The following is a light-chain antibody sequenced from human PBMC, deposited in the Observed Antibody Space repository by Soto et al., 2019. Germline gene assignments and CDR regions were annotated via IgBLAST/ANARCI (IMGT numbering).Light chain of an antibody. J-gene: IGLJ1*01. V-gene: IGLV2-11*01. Sequence: QSFLTQPRSVSGSPGQSVTIACTGTSSDVGRYDYVSWYQQYPGEAPKLIIYDVTERPSGVPDRFSGSKSGNTASLTISGLRAEDEAAYSCCSFAGSYSYVFGSGTKVTV. CDR3: CSFAGSYSYV. CDR1: SSDVGRYDY. CDR2: DVT.